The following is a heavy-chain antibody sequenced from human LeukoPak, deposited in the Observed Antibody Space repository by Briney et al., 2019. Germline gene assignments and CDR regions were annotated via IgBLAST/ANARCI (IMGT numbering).Heavy chain of an antibody. J-gene: IGHJ6*02. CDR2: IYYSGST. V-gene: IGHV4-39*07. D-gene: IGHD4-17*01. CDR3: ARGIRTVTQFYYYYYGMDV. Sequence: SSETLSLTCTVSGGSISSSSYYWGWIRQPPGKGLEWIGSIYYSGSTYYNPSLKSRVTISVDTSKNQFSLKLSSVTAADTAVYYCARGIRTVTQFYYYYYGMDVWGQGTTVTVSS. CDR1: GGSISSSSYY.